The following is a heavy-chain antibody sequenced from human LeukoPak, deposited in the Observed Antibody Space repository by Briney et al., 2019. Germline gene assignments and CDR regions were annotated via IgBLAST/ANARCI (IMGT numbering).Heavy chain of an antibody. D-gene: IGHD5-24*01. CDR3: ARGVRWAGPGDY. CDR2: MDYSGAT. CDR1: GDSISIYF. V-gene: IGHV4-59*01. J-gene: IGHJ4*02. Sequence: SETLSLTCTVSGDSISIYFWTWIRQPPGKGLEWIGYMDYSGATNFNPSLKSRVSTTLDMSKNQVSLRLSSVTAADTAVYYCARGVRWAGPGDYWGQGILITVSS.